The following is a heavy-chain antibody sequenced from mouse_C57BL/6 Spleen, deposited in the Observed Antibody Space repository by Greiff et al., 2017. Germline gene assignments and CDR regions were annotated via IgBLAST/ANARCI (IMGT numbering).Heavy chain of an antibody. D-gene: IGHD6-1*01. Sequence: VQLQQPGAELVRPGSSVKLSCKASGYTFTSYWMDWVKQRPGQGLEWIGNIYPSDSETHYNQKFKDKATLTVDKSSSTAYMQLSSLTSEDAAVYYCARTCLTHRGDYWGQGTTLTVSS. CDR3: ARTCLTHRGDY. CDR1: GYTFTSYW. CDR2: IYPSDSET. V-gene: IGHV1-61*01. J-gene: IGHJ2*01.